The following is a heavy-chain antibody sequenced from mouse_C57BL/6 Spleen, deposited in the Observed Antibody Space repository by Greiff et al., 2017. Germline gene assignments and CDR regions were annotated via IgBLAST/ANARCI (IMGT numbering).Heavy chain of an antibody. Sequence: EVQLQESGGGLVKPGGSLKLSCAASGFTFSSYTMSWVRQTPEKRLEWVATISGGGGNTYYPDSVKGRFTIARDNAKNTLYLQMISLRSEDTALYYCARRSSGYPGLAYWGQGTLVTVSA. CDR3: ARRSSGYPGLAY. V-gene: IGHV5-9*01. CDR2: ISGGGGNT. CDR1: GFTFSSYT. J-gene: IGHJ3*01. D-gene: IGHD3-2*02.